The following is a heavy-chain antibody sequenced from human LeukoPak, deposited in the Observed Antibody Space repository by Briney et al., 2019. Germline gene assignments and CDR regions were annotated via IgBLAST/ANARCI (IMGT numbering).Heavy chain of an antibody. CDR2: IYYSGST. V-gene: IGHV4-59*01. Sequence: PSETLSLTCTVSGGSISSYYWSWIRQPPGKGLEWIGYIYYSGSTNYNPSLKSRVTISVDTSKNQFSLKLSSVTAADTAVYYCARVSNYGSGSYPYYYYGMDVWGQGTTVTVSS. CDR3: ARVSNYGSGSYPYYYYGMDV. D-gene: IGHD3-10*01. CDR1: GGSISSYY. J-gene: IGHJ6*02.